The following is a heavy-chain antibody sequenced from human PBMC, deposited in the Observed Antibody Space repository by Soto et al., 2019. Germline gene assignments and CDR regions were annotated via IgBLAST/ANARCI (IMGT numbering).Heavy chain of an antibody. CDR3: AKGDRVRGAGGDIDF. Sequence: QVQLVESGGGVVQPGRSLRLSCAASGFTFSSYGMHWVRQAPGKGLEWVAVISYDGSNKYYADSVKGRFTISRDNSKNPLYLQMTGLRAEDTALYTCAKGDRVRGAGGDIDFWGQGTLVTVSS. CDR2: ISYDGSNK. J-gene: IGHJ4*02. CDR1: GFTFSSYG. V-gene: IGHV3-30*18. D-gene: IGHD3-16*01.